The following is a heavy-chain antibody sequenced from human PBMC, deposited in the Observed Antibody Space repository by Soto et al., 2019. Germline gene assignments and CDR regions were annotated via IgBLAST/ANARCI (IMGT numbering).Heavy chain of an antibody. CDR1: GGSFGIHY. D-gene: IGHD1-1*01. CDR3: ARVGERSYYYYGMDV. J-gene: IGHJ6*02. V-gene: IGHV4-34*01. Sequence: QVQLQQWGAGLLKPSETLSLTCSVYGGSFGIHYWSWIRQTPGKGLAWIGEINHSGSTNYNPSLKSRVTISVDTSKNQFSLKLRSVTAADSAVYYCARVGERSYYYYGMDVWGQGTSVTVSS. CDR2: INHSGST.